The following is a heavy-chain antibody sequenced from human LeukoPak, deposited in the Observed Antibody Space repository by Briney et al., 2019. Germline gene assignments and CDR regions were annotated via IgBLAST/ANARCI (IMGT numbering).Heavy chain of an antibody. D-gene: IGHD3-22*01. CDR2: IYPGDSDT. Sequence: GESLKISCKGSGYSFTSYWIGWVRQLPGKGLEWMGIIYPGDSDTRYSPSFQGQVTISADRSISTAYLQWSSLKASDTALYYCASSVKGYDSSGYYSHFDYWGQGTLVTASS. CDR3: ASSVKGYDSSGYYSHFDY. V-gene: IGHV5-51*01. J-gene: IGHJ4*02. CDR1: GYSFTSYW.